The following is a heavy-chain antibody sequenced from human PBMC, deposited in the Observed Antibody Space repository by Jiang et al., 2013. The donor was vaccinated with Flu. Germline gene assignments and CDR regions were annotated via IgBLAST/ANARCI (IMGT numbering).Heavy chain of an antibody. CDR3: VHSVNYYHYGMDV. D-gene: IGHD1-7*01. J-gene: IGHJ6*02. CDR2: YWGGDK. Sequence: YWGGDKRYSPSLKTRLTITKDTSKNQVVLTMTNMDPVDTATYFCVHSVNYYHYGMDVWGQGTTVTVSS. V-gene: IGHV2-5*02.